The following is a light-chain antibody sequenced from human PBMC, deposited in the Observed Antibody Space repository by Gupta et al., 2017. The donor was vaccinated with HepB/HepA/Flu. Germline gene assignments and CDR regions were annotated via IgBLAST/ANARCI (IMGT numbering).Light chain of an antibody. V-gene: IGLV1-47*01. J-gene: IGLJ3*02. CDR1: SPDIGSIY. CDR2: RTN. CDR3: AAWDDSLSSWV. Sequence: QSVLTQPPSASGTPGQRVTISCSGSSPDIGSIYVYWYQQLPGTAPKLLIYRTNQRRSGVPDRFSGSKSGTSASLAISGLRSEDEAEYYCAAWDDSLSSWVFGGGTKLIVL.